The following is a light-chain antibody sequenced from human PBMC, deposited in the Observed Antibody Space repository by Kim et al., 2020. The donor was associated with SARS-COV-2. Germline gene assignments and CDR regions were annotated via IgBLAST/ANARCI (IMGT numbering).Light chain of an antibody. J-gene: IGKJ2*01. V-gene: IGKV1-5*03. CDR1: ESISKW. CDR3: QQFNSYSPYT. CDR2: KAS. Sequence: DIQMTQSPSTLSASVGDRVTITCRASESISKWLVWYQQKPGKAPKLLIYKASTLESGVPSRFSGSGSGTEFTLTISSVQPDDFATYYCQQFNSYSPYTFGQGTKLEI.